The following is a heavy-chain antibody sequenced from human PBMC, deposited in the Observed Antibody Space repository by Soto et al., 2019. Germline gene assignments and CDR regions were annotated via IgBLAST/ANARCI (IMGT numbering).Heavy chain of an antibody. D-gene: IGHD3-3*01. CDR3: ARQGVDYDFWSGYTARWFDP. CDR1: GGSISSSSYH. V-gene: IGHV4-39*01. J-gene: IGHJ5*02. Sequence: KSSETLSLTCTVSGGSISSSSYHWGWIRQPPWKGLEWIGSIYYSGSTYYNPSLKSRVTISVDTSKNQFSLKLSSVTAADTAVYYCARQGVDYDFWSGYTARWFDPWGQGXLVTVYS. CDR2: IYYSGST.